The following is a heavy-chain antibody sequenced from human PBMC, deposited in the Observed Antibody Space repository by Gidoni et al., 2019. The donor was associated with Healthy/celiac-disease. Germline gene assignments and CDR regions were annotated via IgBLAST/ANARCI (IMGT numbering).Heavy chain of an antibody. CDR1: GGSISRGGYY. D-gene: IGHD2-2*01. Sequence: QVQLQESGPGLVKPSQTLSLTCTVSGGSISRGGYYWSWIRQHPGKGLEWIGYIYYSGSTYYNPSLKSRVTISVDTSKNQFSLKLSSVTAADTAVYYCAGIVVVPAAISYYGMDVWGQGTTVTVSS. V-gene: IGHV4-31*03. CDR3: AGIVVVPAAISYYGMDV. CDR2: IYYSGST. J-gene: IGHJ6*02.